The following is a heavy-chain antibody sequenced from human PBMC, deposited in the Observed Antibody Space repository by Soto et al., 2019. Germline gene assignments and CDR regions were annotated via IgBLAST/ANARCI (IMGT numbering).Heavy chain of an antibody. CDR2: IYSSGST. CDR1: GGSISGYY. Sequence: SETLSLTCTVSGGSISGYYWSWIRQPPGKGLEWIGYIYSSGSTNYNPSLQSRVTISVDTSKNQFSLKLSSVTAADTAVYYCARLACSSTRCFTYIDYWGQAALVTVSS. J-gene: IGHJ4*02. V-gene: IGHV4-59*08. D-gene: IGHD2-2*02. CDR3: ARLACSSTRCFTYIDY.